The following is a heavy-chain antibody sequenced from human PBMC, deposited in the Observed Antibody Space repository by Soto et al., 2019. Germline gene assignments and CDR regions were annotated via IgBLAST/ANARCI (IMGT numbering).Heavy chain of an antibody. V-gene: IGHV3-21*01. J-gene: IGHJ5*01. Sequence: GGSLRLSCAASGFIFRSTSMNWVRQAPGKGLEWVSSISSGGSYIFVADSVKGRFTISRDNAKNSLYLQMNSLRADDTVFFYCAKSQEKVGSHDACFASWGPGTVVPVSP. CDR2: ISSGGSYI. D-gene: IGHD3-10*01. CDR3: AKSQEKVGSHDACFAS. CDR1: GFIFRSTS.